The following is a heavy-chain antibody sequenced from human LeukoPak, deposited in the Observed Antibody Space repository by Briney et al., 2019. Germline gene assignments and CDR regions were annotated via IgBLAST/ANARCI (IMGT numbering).Heavy chain of an antibody. D-gene: IGHD5-18*01. Sequence: ASVKVSCKASGGTFSSYAISWVRQAPGQGLEWMGGIIPIFGTANYAQKFQGRVTITADESTSTAYMELSSLRSEDTAVYYCARAPKDSYGPDSVYFDYWGQGTLVTVSS. V-gene: IGHV1-69*13. CDR2: IIPIFGTA. CDR3: ARAPKDSYGPDSVYFDY. J-gene: IGHJ4*02. CDR1: GGTFSSYA.